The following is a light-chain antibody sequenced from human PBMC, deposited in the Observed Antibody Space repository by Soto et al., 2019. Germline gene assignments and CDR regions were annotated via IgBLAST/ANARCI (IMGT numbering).Light chain of an antibody. Sequence: DIQMTQSPSSLSASVGDRVTITCLASQAIDSWLAWYQQKPGEAPKLLIFTGSLLHSGVPPRFSGSGSGKDLTLTISTLQPEDFATYYCKQTLSLHPTFGRGTKVDIX. CDR1: QAIDSW. CDR2: TGS. V-gene: IGKV1-12*01. CDR3: KQTLSLHPT. J-gene: IGKJ4*02.